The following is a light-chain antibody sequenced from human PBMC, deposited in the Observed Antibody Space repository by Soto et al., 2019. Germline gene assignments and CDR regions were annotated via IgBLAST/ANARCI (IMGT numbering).Light chain of an antibody. CDR1: QSVSSSY. Sequence: EIVLTQSPGTLSLSPGERATLSCRASQSVSSSYVAWYQQKPGQAPRLLIYSTSSRATGIPDRFSGSGSGTDFTLTISRLEPEDFAVYYCQQYGSSPWTFGQGTRVEIK. CDR2: STS. V-gene: IGKV3-20*01. CDR3: QQYGSSPWT. J-gene: IGKJ1*01.